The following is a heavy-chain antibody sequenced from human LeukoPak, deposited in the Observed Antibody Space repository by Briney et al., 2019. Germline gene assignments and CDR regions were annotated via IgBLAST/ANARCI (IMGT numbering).Heavy chain of an antibody. D-gene: IGHD3-10*01. V-gene: IGHV4-4*07. CDR2: IYTRGST. J-gene: IGHJ4*02. CDR1: GGSISSYY. Sequence: SETLSLTCTVSGGSISSYYWSWIRQPAGKGLEWIGRIYTRGSTNYNPSLKSRVTMSVDTSKNHFSLKLTSVTAADTAVYYCARDQTYSGSGIYTYFDYWGQGILVTVSS. CDR3: ARDQTYSGSGIYTYFDY.